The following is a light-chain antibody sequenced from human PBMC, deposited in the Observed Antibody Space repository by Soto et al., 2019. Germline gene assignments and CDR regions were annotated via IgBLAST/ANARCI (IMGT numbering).Light chain of an antibody. CDR2: GIS. CDR3: QQYVNSPPRT. Sequence: EIVLTQSPGTLSLSPGERATLSCRASHSISSSFVAWYQQKPGQAPRLLMYGISRRATGIPDRFSGSGSGTDFTLTITRLEPEDFAVYYCQQYVNSPPRTFGQGTKVEIK. V-gene: IGKV3-20*01. CDR1: HSISSSF. J-gene: IGKJ1*01.